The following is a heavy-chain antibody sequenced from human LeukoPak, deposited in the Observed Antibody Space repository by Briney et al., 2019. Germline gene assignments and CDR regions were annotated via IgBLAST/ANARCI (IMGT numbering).Heavy chain of an antibody. V-gene: IGHV3-7*01. CDR2: IKQDESTK. CDR3: ARDDGGSLEH. CDR1: GFTFSNYW. D-gene: IGHD1-26*01. J-gene: IGHJ4*02. Sequence: GGSLRLSCAASGFTFSNYWMAWVRQAPGKGLEWVANIKQDESTKHYVESVKGRFTISRDNTKNSLYLQTNSLRAEDSAVYYCARDDGGSLEHWSQGTLVTVSS.